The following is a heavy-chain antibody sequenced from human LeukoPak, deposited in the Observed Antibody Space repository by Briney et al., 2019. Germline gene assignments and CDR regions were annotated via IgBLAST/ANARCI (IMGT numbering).Heavy chain of an antibody. CDR3: ARTMDCDSVTCYRAFDY. Sequence: GGSLRLSCAASGFTFSSYAMSWVRQAPGKGLEWVSAISGSGGSTYYADSVKGRFTISRDNSKNTLYLQMNSLRAEDTSLYYCARTMDCDSVTCYRAFDYWGQGTLVTASS. CDR1: GFTFSSYA. J-gene: IGHJ4*02. V-gene: IGHV3-23*01. D-gene: IGHD2/OR15-2a*01. CDR2: ISGSGGST.